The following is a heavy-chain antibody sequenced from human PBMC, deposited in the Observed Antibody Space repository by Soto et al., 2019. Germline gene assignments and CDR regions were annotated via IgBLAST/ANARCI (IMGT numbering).Heavy chain of an antibody. D-gene: IGHD6-19*01. V-gene: IGHV3-23*01. CDR3: ARRGERWLPEDY. Sequence: EVQLLESGGGLVQPGGSLRLSCAASGFTFNIYPMTWVRQTPGKGLEWVSTISRGADVTQYAESVKGRFTLTRDDSKKTLYLQLNGLRAEDTAVYYCARRGERWLPEDYWGQGTLVTVSS. CDR2: ISRGADVT. J-gene: IGHJ4*02. CDR1: GFTFNIYP.